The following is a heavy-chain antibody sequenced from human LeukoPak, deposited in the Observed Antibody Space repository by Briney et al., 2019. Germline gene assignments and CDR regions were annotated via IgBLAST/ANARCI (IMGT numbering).Heavy chain of an antibody. D-gene: IGHD3-16*01. CDR1: GFTFSTYS. Sequence: GGSLRLSCAASGFTFSTYSMNWVRQAPGKGLEWVSSISSSSSYIYYADSVKGRFTISRDNAKNSLYLQMNSLRAEDTSIYYCARGLRGPDFWGQGTLVTVSS. V-gene: IGHV3-21*01. CDR3: ARGLRGPDF. J-gene: IGHJ4*02. CDR2: ISSSSSYI.